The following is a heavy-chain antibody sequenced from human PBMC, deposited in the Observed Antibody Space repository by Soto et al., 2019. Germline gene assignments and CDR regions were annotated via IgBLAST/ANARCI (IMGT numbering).Heavy chain of an antibody. J-gene: IGHJ4*02. V-gene: IGHV4-59*08. CDR1: GGSISSYY. CDR2: IYYSGST. D-gene: IGHD1-1*01. CDR3: ARRYGYSFDY. Sequence: QVQLQESGPGLVKPSETLSLTCTVSGGSISSYYWSWIRQPPGKGLEWIGYIYYSGSTNYNPSLTSRVTISVDTSKNQFSLKLSYVTAADTAVYYCARRYGYSFDYWGQGTLVTVSS.